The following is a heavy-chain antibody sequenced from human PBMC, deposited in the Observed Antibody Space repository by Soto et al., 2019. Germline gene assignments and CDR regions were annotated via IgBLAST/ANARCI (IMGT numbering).Heavy chain of an antibody. V-gene: IGHV1-2*04. J-gene: IGHJ6*02. Sequence: GASVKVSCKASGYTFTSYGLSWVRQAPGQGLEWMGWINPNSGGTNYAQKFQGWVTMTRDTSISTAYMELSRLRSDDTAVYYCARDRSAGTFYYYSGMDVWGQGTTVPVSS. CDR1: GYTFTSYG. CDR3: ARDRSAGTFYYYSGMDV. CDR2: INPNSGGT. D-gene: IGHD6-13*01.